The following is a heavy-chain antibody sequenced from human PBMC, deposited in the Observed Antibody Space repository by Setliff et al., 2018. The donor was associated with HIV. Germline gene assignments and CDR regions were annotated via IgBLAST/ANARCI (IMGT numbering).Heavy chain of an antibody. V-gene: IGHV3-7*03. CDR3: ARDRATVVRGAGFDI. D-gene: IGHD3-10*01. CDR1: GFTFSSYW. Sequence: PGGSLRLSCAASGFTFSSYWMSWVRQAPGKGLEWVANIIQDGSEKYYVDSVKGRFTISRDNAKNSLYLQMNSLRAEDTAVYYCARDRATVVRGAGFDIWGQGTMVTVS. J-gene: IGHJ3*02. CDR2: IIQDGSEK.